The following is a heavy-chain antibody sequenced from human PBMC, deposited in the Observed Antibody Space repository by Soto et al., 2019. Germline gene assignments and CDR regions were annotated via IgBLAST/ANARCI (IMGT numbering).Heavy chain of an antibody. CDR1: GLTFSSYE. CDR2: ISSSGSTI. CDR3: ARDSIVTTHAFDI. J-gene: IGHJ3*02. V-gene: IGHV3-48*03. Sequence: PVGSLGLSSAASGLTFSSYEMNWVRQAPGKGLEWVSYISSSGSTIYYADSVKGRFTISRDNAKNSLYLQMNSLRAEDTAVYYCARDSIVTTHAFDIWGQGTMVTVSS. D-gene: IGHD5-12*01.